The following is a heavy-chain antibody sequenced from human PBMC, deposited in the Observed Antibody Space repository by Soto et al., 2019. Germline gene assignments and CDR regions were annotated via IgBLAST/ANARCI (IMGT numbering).Heavy chain of an antibody. CDR1: GFTFSSYG. CDR2: ISYDGSNK. J-gene: IGHJ2*01. V-gene: IGHV3-30*18. D-gene: IGHD3-3*01. Sequence: QVQLVESGGGVVQPGRSLRLSCAASGFTFSSYGMHWVRQAPGKGLEWVAVISYDGSNKYYADSVKGRFTISRDNSKNTLYLQMNSLRAEDTAVYYCAKDHLELLLLAENWYFDLWVRGTLVTVSS. CDR3: AKDHLELLLLAENWYFDL.